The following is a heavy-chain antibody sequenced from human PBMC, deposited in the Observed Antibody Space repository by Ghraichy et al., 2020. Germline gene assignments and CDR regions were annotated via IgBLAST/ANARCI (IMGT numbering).Heavy chain of an antibody. D-gene: IGHD6-6*01. J-gene: IGHJ4*02. CDR2: IGPIGSST. CDR1: GFTFSSYA. CDR3: AKGSAAARPYYFDY. V-gene: IGHV3-23*01. Sequence: GGSLRLSCAASGFTFSSYAMSWVRQPPGKGLEWVSAIGPIGSSTYYADSVKGRFTISRDNSRDTQYLQMNSLRADDTAVYYCAKGSAAARPYYFDYWGQGTLVTVSS.